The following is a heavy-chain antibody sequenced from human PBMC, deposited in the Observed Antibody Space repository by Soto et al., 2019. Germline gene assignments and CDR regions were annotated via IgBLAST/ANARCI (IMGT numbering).Heavy chain of an antibody. V-gene: IGHV1-69*12. Sequence: QVQLVQSGAEVKKPGSSVKVSCKASGGTFSSYAISWVRQAPGQGLEWMGGIIPIFGTANYAQKFQGRVTITADESTSKVYRELSSLRSEDSAVYYCACPRSSYYYYGMDVCGQGATVTVSS. CDR3: ACPRSSYYYYGMDV. CDR1: GGTFSSYA. D-gene: IGHD6-6*01. CDR2: IIPIFGTA. J-gene: IGHJ6*02.